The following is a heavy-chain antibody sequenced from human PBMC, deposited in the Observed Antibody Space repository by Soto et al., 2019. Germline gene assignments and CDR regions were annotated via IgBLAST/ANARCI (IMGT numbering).Heavy chain of an antibody. D-gene: IGHD3-16*01. CDR3: ARHGGPLGSYYYGMDV. J-gene: IGHJ6*02. CDR2: IIPIFGTA. V-gene: IGHV1-69*12. Sequence: QVQLVQSGAEVKKPGSSVKVSCKASGGTFSSYAISWVRQAPGQGLEWMGGIIPIFGTANYAQKFQGRATITAAESTSTASMELCSLRSEATAVYYCARHGGPLGSYYYGMDVWGQGTTVTVSS. CDR1: GGTFSSYA.